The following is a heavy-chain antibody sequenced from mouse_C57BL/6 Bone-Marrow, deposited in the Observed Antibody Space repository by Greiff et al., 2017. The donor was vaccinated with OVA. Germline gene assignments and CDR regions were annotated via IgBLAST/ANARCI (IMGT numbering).Heavy chain of an antibody. CDR2: IDPSDSYT. CDR3: ARSDCGALFAD. V-gene: IGHV1-69*01. CDR1: GYTFTSYW. J-gene: IGHJ3*01. D-gene: IGHD2-13*01. Sequence: QVQLQQPGAELVMPGASVKLSCKASGYTFTSYWMHWVKQRPGQGLEWIGEIDPSDSYTNYNQKFKGKSTLTVDKSSSTAYMQLSSLTSEDSAVDYCARSDCGALFADGGQGTLVTVSA.